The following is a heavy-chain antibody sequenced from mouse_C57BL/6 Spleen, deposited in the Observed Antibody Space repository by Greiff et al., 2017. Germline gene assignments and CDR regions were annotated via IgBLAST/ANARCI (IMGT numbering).Heavy chain of an antibody. CDR1: GFSLTSYG. J-gene: IGHJ1*03. CDR3: AKWPDYDGSSYRYFDV. Sequence: QVQLKQSGPGLVQPSQSLSITCTVSGFSLTSYGVHWVRQSPGKGLEWLGVIWRGGSTDYTAAFMSRLSITKDNSKRQVFFKMNSLQADDTAIYYCAKWPDYDGSSYRYFDVWGTGTTVTVSS. V-gene: IGHV2-5*01. CDR2: IWRGGST. D-gene: IGHD1-1*01.